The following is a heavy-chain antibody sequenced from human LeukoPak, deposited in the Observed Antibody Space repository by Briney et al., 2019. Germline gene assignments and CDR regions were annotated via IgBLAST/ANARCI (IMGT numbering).Heavy chain of an antibody. CDR2: MSRNSSSI. J-gene: IGHJ6*02. V-gene: IGHV3-9*01. CDR3: AKDKGCSGGSCYSGLRYYGMDV. D-gene: IGHD2-15*01. Sequence: PGGSLRLSCAASGFIFDDYAMHWVRQAPGKGLEWVSAMSRNSSSIGYAASVKGRFTISRDNAKNSLYLQMNSLAEDTALYYCAKDKGCSGGSCYSGLRYYGMDVWGQGTTVTVSS. CDR1: GFIFDDYA.